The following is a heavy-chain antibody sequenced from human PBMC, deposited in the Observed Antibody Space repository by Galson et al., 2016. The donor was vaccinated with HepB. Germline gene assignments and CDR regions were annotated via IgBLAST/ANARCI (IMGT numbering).Heavy chain of an antibody. CDR1: GFTFSSYA. Sequence: SLRLSCAASGFTFSSYAMSWVRQAPGKGLEWVSGIRGSGGSTYYADSVKGRFTISRDNSKNTLYLQMNSLRAEDTAVYYCAKDSGSERHRLFHIEDEFDYWGQGALVTVSS. V-gene: IGHV3-23*01. D-gene: IGHD3-10*01. CDR3: AKDSGSERHRLFHIEDEFDY. J-gene: IGHJ4*02. CDR2: IRGSGGST.